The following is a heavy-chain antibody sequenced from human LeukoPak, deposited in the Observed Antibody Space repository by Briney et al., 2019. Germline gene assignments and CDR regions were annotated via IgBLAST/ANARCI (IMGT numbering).Heavy chain of an antibody. CDR1: GFTFRSYA. CDR2: ISGSGSSA. V-gene: IGHV3-23*01. D-gene: IGHD6-13*01. J-gene: IGHJ4*02. Sequence: GGSLRLSCGASGFTFRSYAMSWVRQAPGKGLEWVSVISGSGSSAYYADSVKGRFTISRDNSKNTLYMQMNSLRAEDTAVYYCTKSFGPVIAAAGAGTDWGQGTLVTVSS. CDR3: TKSFGPVIAAAGAGTD.